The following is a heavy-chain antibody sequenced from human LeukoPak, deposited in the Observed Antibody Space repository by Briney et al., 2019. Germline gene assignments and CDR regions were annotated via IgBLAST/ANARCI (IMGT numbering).Heavy chain of an antibody. Sequence: SETLSLTCTVSGGSISSYNSYWGWIRQPPGKGLEWIATIFYAGNTYYHPSLKTRVTISVDTSKNQFSLKLSSVTAADTAVYYCARVMQQQLMAFDIWGQGTMVTVSS. V-gene: IGHV4-39*07. CDR3: ARVMQQQLMAFDI. J-gene: IGHJ3*02. CDR2: IFYAGNT. CDR1: GGSISSYNSY. D-gene: IGHD6-13*01.